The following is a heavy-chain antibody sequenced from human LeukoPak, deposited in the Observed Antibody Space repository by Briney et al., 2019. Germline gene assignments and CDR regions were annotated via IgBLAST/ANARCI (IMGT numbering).Heavy chain of an antibody. V-gene: IGHV4-39*01. D-gene: IGHD6-6*01. CDR1: GGSISSSSYY. CDR3: ARIAARPGIDY. CDR2: IYYSGST. Sequence: SETLSLTYTVSGGSISSSSYYWGWIRQPPGKGLEWIGSIYYSGSTYYNPSLKSRVTISVDTSKNQFSLKLSSVTAADTAVYYCARIAARPGIDYWGQGTLVTVSS. J-gene: IGHJ4*02.